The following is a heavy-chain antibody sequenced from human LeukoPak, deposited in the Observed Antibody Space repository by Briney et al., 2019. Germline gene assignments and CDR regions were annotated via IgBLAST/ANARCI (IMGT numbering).Heavy chain of an antibody. CDR1: GYTFTSYY. CDR2: INPSGGST. Sequence: ASVKVSCKASGYTFTSYYMHWVRQAPGQGLEWMGIINPSGGSTSYAQKFQGRVTMTRDTSTSTVYMELSSLRSEDTAVYYCARGVLRFLEWSYYFDYWGQGTLVTVSS. D-gene: IGHD3-3*01. V-gene: IGHV1-46*01. J-gene: IGHJ4*02. CDR3: ARGVLRFLEWSYYFDY.